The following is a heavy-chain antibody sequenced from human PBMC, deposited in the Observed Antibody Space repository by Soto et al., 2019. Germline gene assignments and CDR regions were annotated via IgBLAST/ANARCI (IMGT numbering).Heavy chain of an antibody. Sequence: QVQLVESGGGVVQPGRSLRLSCAASGFTFSSYGMHWVRQAPGEGLEWVAAIWYDGSNKYYADSVKGRFTISRDNSKNTLYLQMNSLRAEDTAVYYCARELRDWGQGTLVTVSS. D-gene: IGHD3-16*01. J-gene: IGHJ4*02. CDR3: ARELRD. CDR2: IWYDGSNK. CDR1: GFTFSSYG. V-gene: IGHV3-33*01.